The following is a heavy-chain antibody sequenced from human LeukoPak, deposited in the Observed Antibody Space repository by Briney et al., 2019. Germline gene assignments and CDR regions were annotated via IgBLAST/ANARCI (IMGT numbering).Heavy chain of an antibody. Sequence: SETLSLTCTVSGGSITTYCWSWIRQPPGKGLEWIGYIYYSGSTYYNPSLKSRVTISRDTSKNQSSLKLSSVPAADTAVYYCARGGRTWFDPWGQGTLVTVSS. CDR3: ARGGRTWFDP. V-gene: IGHV4-59*01. J-gene: IGHJ5*02. CDR2: IYYSGST. CDR1: GGSITTYC.